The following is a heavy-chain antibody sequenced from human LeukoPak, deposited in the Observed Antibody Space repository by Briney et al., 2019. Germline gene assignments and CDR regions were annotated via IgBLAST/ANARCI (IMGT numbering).Heavy chain of an antibody. CDR1: GFTFIRSG. V-gene: IGHV3-30*02. CDR3: ARDPISGSLEGVDY. Sequence: GGSLRLSCTASGFTFIRSGMFWVRQAPGKGLEWVAFIRYDGSNKYYADSVKGQFTISRDNAKNTLYLQMNSLRAEDTAVYYCARDPISGSLEGVDYWGQGTLVTVSS. CDR2: IRYDGSNK. D-gene: IGHD1-26*01. J-gene: IGHJ4*02.